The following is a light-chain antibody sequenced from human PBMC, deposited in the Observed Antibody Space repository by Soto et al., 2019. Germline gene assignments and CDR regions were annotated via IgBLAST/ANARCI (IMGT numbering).Light chain of an antibody. CDR3: SSYAGDNNYVV. CDR1: TSDVGGYDF. CDR2: DVT. J-gene: IGLJ2*01. V-gene: IGLV2-8*01. Sequence: QSVLTQPPSASGSPGQSVTISCTGTTSDVGGYDFVSWYQQHPGKAPKLMIYDVTKRPSGVPDRFSGSKSGNTASLTVSGLQAEDEADYYCSSYAGDNNYVVFGGGTKVTVL.